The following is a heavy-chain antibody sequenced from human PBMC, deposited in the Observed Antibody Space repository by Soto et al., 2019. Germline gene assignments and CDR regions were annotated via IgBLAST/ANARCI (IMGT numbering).Heavy chain of an antibody. V-gene: IGHV1-3*01. CDR2: INAGNGNT. Sequence: ASVKVSCKASGYTFTSYAMHWVRQAPGQRLEWMGWINAGNGNTKYAQKLQGRVTMTTDTSTSTAYMELRSLRSDDTAVYYCARDLHGDPYYWGQGTLVTVSS. D-gene: IGHD4-17*01. CDR3: ARDLHGDPYY. CDR1: GYTFTSYA. J-gene: IGHJ4*02.